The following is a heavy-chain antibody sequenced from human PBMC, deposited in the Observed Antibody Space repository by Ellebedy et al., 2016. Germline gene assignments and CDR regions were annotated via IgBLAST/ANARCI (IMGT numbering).Heavy chain of an antibody. V-gene: IGHV4-59*08. CDR3: ARHSSWNANFDY. Sequence: SETLSLTXTVSGGSISSYYWSWIRQPPGKGLEWIGYIFYSGSTNYNPSLKSRVTISGVTSKNQFSLRLSSVTAADTAVYYCARHSSWNANFDYWGQGTMVTVSS. J-gene: IGHJ4*03. CDR1: GGSISSYY. D-gene: IGHD6-13*01. CDR2: IFYSGST.